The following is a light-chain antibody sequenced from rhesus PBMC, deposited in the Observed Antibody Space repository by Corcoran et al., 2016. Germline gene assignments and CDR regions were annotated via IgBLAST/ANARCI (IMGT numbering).Light chain of an antibody. CDR2: AAC. V-gene: IGKV1-43*02. CDR1: QGISTY. Sequence: DIQMTQSPSSLSASVGDRVTITCSASQGISTYLNWYQQKPGKAPKRLIYAACSLESGVPSRFSGSGSGTDFTLTISSLRPEDFATYYCLQYNSDSCSFGQGTKVEIE. J-gene: IGKJ2*01. CDR3: LQYNSDSCS.